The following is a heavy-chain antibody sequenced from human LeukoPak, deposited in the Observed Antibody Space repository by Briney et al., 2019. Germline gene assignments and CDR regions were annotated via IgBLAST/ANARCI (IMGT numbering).Heavy chain of an antibody. V-gene: IGHV1-69*06. Sequence: ASVKVSCKASGGTFSSYAISWVRQAPGQGLEWMGGIIPIFGTANYAQKFQGRVTITADKSTSTAYMELSSLRSEDTAVYYCASLASGSLVDYWGQGTLVTVSS. CDR3: ASLASGSLVDY. J-gene: IGHJ4*02. CDR2: IIPIFGTA. CDR1: GGTFSSYA. D-gene: IGHD3-16*01.